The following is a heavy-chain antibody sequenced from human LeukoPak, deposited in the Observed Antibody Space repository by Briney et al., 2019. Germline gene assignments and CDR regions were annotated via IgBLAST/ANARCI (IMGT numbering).Heavy chain of an antibody. Sequence: GGSLRLSCAASGFTFSNYAMLWVRQAPGKGLEGVAIILSDGSNKYYADSVKGRFTISRDNSKNTLYLQMNSLRAEDAAVYYCARDVNTSMPYYYSGVDVWGQGTTVTVSS. CDR3: ARDVNTSMPYYYSGVDV. CDR2: ILSDGSNK. D-gene: IGHD5-18*01. V-gene: IGHV3-30-3*01. J-gene: IGHJ6*02. CDR1: GFTFSNYA.